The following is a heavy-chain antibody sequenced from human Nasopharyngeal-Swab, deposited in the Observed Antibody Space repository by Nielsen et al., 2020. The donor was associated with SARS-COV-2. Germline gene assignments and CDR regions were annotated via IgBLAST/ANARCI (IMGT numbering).Heavy chain of an antibody. V-gene: IGHV3-11*03. J-gene: IGHJ4*02. CDR2: ISGGNSDS. Sequence: GESLKISCVASGFAFSDSYMSWIRQAPEKGLEWLSYISGGNSDSNYADSVKGRFTISRDNTKNALYLQMNSLRAEDTAVYYCVKNSERDGGYWGQGTLVTVSS. CDR1: GFAFSDSY. CDR3: VKNSERDGGY. D-gene: IGHD1-1*01.